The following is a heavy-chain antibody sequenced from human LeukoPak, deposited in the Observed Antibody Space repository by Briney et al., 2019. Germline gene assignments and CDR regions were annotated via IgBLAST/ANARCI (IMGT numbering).Heavy chain of an antibody. Sequence: SETLSLTCAVYGGSFSGYYWSWIRQPPGKGLEWIGEINHSGSTNYNPSLKSRVTISVDTSKNQFSLKLSSVTAADTAVYYCGRIIVDDYVWGSYRRGFDYWGQGTLVTVSS. CDR3: GRIIVDDYVWGSYRRGFDY. J-gene: IGHJ4*02. V-gene: IGHV4-34*01. CDR1: GGSFSGYY. CDR2: INHSGST. D-gene: IGHD3-16*02.